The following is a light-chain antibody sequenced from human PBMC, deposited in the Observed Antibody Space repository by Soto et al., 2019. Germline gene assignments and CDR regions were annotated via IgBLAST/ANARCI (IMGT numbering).Light chain of an antibody. Sequence: DIQMTQSPSTLSGSVGDRVTITCRASQSISNWLAWYQQKPGKAPRLLIYDASSLQGGVPSRFSGSGSGTEFTLTISSLQPDDFATYYCQQYYSYSRTFGQGTRVEVK. CDR2: DAS. J-gene: IGKJ1*01. V-gene: IGKV1-5*01. CDR3: QQYYSYSRT. CDR1: QSISNW.